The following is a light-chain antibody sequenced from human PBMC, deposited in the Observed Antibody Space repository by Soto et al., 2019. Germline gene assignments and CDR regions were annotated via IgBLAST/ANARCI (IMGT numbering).Light chain of an antibody. V-gene: IGKV3-20*01. CDR2: GAS. Sequence: EIVLTQSPGTLSLSPGETASLSCLASQSVISDFLAWYQQKSGQAPRLLIYGASNRATGIPDRFSGSGSGTDFTLTISSLEPEDVAVYYCQHYRSSPLTFGGGTKVEIK. CDR3: QHYRSSPLT. J-gene: IGKJ4*01. CDR1: QSVISDF.